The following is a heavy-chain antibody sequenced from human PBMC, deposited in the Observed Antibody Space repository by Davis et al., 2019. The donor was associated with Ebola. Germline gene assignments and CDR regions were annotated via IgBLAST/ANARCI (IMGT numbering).Heavy chain of an antibody. Sequence: GESLKISCAASGFTFSSYGMHWVRQAPGKGLEWVAVISYDGSNKYYADSVKGRFTISRDNSKNTLYLQMNSLRAEDTAVYYCAKDAQEFLDYWGQGTLVTVSS. J-gene: IGHJ4*02. V-gene: IGHV3-30*18. CDR2: ISYDGSNK. D-gene: IGHD3-10*01. CDR1: GFTFSSYG. CDR3: AKDAQEFLDY.